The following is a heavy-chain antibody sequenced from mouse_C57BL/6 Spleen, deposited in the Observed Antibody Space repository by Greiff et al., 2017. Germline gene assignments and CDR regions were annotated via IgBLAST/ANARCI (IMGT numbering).Heavy chain of an antibody. CDR3: ARSGTVVAPMDY. D-gene: IGHD1-1*01. CDR1: GYTFTSYW. V-gene: IGHV1-59*01. CDR2: IDPSDSYT. J-gene: IGHJ4*01. Sequence: QVQLQQPGAELVRPGTSVKLSCKASGYTFTSYWMHWVKQRPGQGLEWIGVIDPSDSYTNYNQKFKGKATLTVDTSSSTAYMQLSSLTSEDSAVYYCARSGTVVAPMDYWGQGTSVTVSS.